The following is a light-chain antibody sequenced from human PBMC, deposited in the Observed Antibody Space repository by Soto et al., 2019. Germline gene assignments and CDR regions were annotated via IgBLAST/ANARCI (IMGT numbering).Light chain of an antibody. J-gene: IGLJ1*01. Sequence: QSVLTQQPSVSGTPGQRVTISCSGGTSNIGSHSVNWYQHLPGTAPKLLIITNNQRPSGVPDRFSGYKSGSSASLVISGLQSEDEAVYYCATWDDSLKGVFGTGTKVTVL. CDR3: ATWDDSLKGV. CDR2: TNN. V-gene: IGLV1-44*01. CDR1: TSNIGSHS.